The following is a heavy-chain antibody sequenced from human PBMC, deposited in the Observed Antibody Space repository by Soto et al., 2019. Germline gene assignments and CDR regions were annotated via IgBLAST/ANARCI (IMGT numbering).Heavy chain of an antibody. CDR3: AKWRSYYYDSSGYYYDY. CDR2: ISGSGGST. J-gene: IGHJ4*02. CDR1: GFTFSSYA. V-gene: IGHV3-23*01. Sequence: PGGSLRLSCAASGFTFSSYAMSWVRQAPGKGLEWVSAISGSGGSTYYADSVKGRFTISRDNSKNTLYLQMNSLRAEDTAVCYCAKWRSYYYDSSGYYYDYWGQGTLVTVSS. D-gene: IGHD3-22*01.